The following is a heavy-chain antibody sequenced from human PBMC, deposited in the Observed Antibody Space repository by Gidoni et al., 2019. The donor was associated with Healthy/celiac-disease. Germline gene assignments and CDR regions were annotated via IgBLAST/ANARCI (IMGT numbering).Heavy chain of an antibody. Sequence: QVQLVASGGGVVQPGRSLRLSCAASVSPFIISGMHWVLPAPGKGLEWVAVISHDGSNEYYADSVKGRFTIYRDNSKNTLYLQMSSLRAEDTAVYYCAKDTLRLGELSLYEPHYYYGMDVWGQGTTVTVSS. CDR2: ISHDGSNE. D-gene: IGHD3-16*02. J-gene: IGHJ6*02. V-gene: IGHV3-30*18. CDR3: AKDTLRLGELSLYEPHYYYGMDV. CDR1: VSPFIISG.